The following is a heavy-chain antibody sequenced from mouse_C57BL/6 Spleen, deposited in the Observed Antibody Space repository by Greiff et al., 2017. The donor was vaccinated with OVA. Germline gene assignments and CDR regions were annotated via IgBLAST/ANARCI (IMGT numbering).Heavy chain of an antibody. CDR1: GFTFSSYG. V-gene: IGHV5-6*01. CDR3: ARQTLFPYFDY. J-gene: IGHJ2*01. CDR2: ISSGGSYT. Sequence: EVQLVESGGDLVKPGGSLKLSCAASGFTFSSYGMSWVRQTPDKRLEWVATISSGGSYTYYPDSVKGRFTISRDNAKNTLYLQMSSLNSEDTAMYYCARQTLFPYFDYWGQGTTLTVSS.